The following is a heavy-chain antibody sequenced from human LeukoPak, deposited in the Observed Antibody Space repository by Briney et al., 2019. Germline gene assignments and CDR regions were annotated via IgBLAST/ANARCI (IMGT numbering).Heavy chain of an antibody. CDR2: ISYDGSNK. CDR3: AKDLLYGDYPSSGMDV. D-gene: IGHD4-17*01. J-gene: IGHJ6*02. V-gene: IGHV3-30*18. CDR1: GFTFSSYG. Sequence: GGSLRLSCAAPGFTFSSYGMHWVRQAPGKGLEWVAVISYDGSNKYYADSVKGRFTISRDNSKNTLYLQMNSLRAEDTAVYYCAKDLLYGDYPSSGMDVWGQGTTVTVSS.